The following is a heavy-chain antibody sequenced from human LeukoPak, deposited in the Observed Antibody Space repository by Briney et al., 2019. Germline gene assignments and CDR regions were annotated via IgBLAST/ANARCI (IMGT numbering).Heavy chain of an antibody. CDR1: GFTFSSYA. J-gene: IGHJ4*02. CDR2: ISGSGGST. Sequence: GGSLRLSCAASGFTFSSYAMSWVRQAPGKGLEGVSAISGSGGSTYYADSVKGRFTISRDNSKNTLYLQMNSLRAEDTAVYYCAKDLVVTGRFDYWGQGTLVTVSS. D-gene: IGHD2-21*02. V-gene: IGHV3-23*01. CDR3: AKDLVVTGRFDY.